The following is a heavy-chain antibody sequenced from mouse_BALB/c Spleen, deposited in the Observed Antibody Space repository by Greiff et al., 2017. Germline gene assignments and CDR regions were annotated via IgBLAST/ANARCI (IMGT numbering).Heavy chain of an antibody. CDR1: GYSITSGYY. J-gene: IGHJ4*01. D-gene: IGHD1-1*01. V-gene: IGHV3-6*02. CDR3: APYYGSPYYAMDY. CDR2: ISYDGSN. Sequence: EVQLVESGPGLVKPSQSLSLTCSVTGYSITSGYYWNWIRQFPGNKLEWMGYISYDGSNNYNPSLKNRISITRDTSKNQFFLKLNSVTTEDTATYYCAPYYGSPYYAMDYWGQGTSVTVSS.